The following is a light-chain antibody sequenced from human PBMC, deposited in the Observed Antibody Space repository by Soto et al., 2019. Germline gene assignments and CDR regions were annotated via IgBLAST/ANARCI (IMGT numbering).Light chain of an antibody. J-gene: IGKJ4*01. CDR1: QDIGVY. CDR2: AAS. CDR3: QKYNSAPLT. V-gene: IGKV1-27*01. Sequence: DIPMTQSPSSLSASLGDRVTITCRASQDIGVYLAWFQQKPGKVPKLLIYAASTLQSGVPSRFSGSGSGTDFTLTISSLQTEDFATYYCQKYNSAPLTFGGGTKVEIK.